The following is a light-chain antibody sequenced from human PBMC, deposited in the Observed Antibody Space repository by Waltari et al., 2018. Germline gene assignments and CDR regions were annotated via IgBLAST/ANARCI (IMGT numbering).Light chain of an antibody. Sequence: ALTQPASVSGSPGQSITISCSGTSHAIGHYDSLAWYLQPPATAPTLIIFDVSKRPAGISDRFSASKSGSTASLTISGLQAEDEGEYFCGSYTTNSPFAVVFGGGTKLTVL. V-gene: IGLV2-14*03. CDR3: GSYTTNSPFAVV. CDR1: SHAIGHYDS. CDR2: DVS. J-gene: IGLJ2*01.